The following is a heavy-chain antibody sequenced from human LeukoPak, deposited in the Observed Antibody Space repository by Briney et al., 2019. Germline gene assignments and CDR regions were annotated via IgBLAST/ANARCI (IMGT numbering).Heavy chain of an antibody. D-gene: IGHD3-10*01. CDR1: GFTFSSYS. Sequence: GGSLRLSCAASGFTFSSYSMNWVRQAPGKGLEWVSSISSSSSYIYYADSVKGRFTISRDNAKNSLYLQMNSLRAEDTAVYYCARDRSAMVRGIFDHWGQGTLVTVSS. J-gene: IGHJ4*02. CDR2: ISSSSSYI. V-gene: IGHV3-21*01. CDR3: ARDRSAMVRGIFDH.